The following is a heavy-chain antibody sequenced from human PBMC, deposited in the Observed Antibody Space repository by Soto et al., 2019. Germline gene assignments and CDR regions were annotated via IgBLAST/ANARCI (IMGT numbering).Heavy chain of an antibody. CDR3: ASGLYSSYAFEI. J-gene: IGHJ3*02. Sequence: QVQLVESGGGVVQPGRSLRLSCAASGFSFSSYAMHWVRQAPGKGLEWVANIVHDGSNKYYADSVKGRFTISRDNSKNTLYVQMNSLRAEDTAVYYCASGLYSSYAFEIWGQGTMVTVSS. CDR2: IVHDGSNK. D-gene: IGHD6-6*01. CDR1: GFSFSSYA. V-gene: IGHV3-30*04.